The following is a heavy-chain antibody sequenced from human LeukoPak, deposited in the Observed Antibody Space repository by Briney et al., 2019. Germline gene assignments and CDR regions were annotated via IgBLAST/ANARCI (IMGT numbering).Heavy chain of an antibody. J-gene: IGHJ4*02. D-gene: IGHD6-19*01. Sequence: WASVKVSCKASGCTFTGYYMHWVRQAPGQGLEWMGWINPSGGSTSYAQKFQGRVTMTRDMSTGTVYMELSSLRSEDTAVYYCARDPKSSGGDYYFDYWGQGTLVTVSS. CDR2: INPSGGST. CDR1: GCTFTGYY. V-gene: IGHV1-46*01. CDR3: ARDPKSSGGDYYFDY.